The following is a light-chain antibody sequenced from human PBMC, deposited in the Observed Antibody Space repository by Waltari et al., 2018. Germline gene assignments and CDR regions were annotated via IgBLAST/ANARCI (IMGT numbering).Light chain of an antibody. V-gene: IGLV2-14*03. J-gene: IGLJ3*02. CDR3: SSYTSTDTWV. Sequence: QSALTQPASVSGSPGQSITISCTGTSSDIGTYNYVSWYQQHPGKAPKLMIYAVSNRPSGVSNRFSASKSGNTASLTISGLQAEYEADYYCSSYTSTDTWVFGGGTKLTVL. CDR2: AVS. CDR1: SSDIGTYNY.